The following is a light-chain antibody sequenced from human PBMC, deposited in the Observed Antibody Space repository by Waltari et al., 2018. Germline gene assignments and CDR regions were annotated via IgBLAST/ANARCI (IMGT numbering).Light chain of an antibody. CDR2: DAS. CDR1: QTVSTY. CDR3: QQRSNWPPIT. Sequence: IVLTQSPATLSLSPGERATLSCRASQTVSTYLAWFQQKPGQAPRLLIYDASNRAPGIPARFSGSGSGTDFSLTISSLQSEDSAVYYCQQRSNWPPITFGQGTRLEIK. V-gene: IGKV3-11*01. J-gene: IGKJ5*01.